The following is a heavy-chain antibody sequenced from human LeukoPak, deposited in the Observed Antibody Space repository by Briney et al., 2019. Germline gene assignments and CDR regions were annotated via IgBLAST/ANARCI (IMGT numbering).Heavy chain of an antibody. CDR3: AKYSKWQLVRFDY. J-gene: IGHJ4*02. CDR2: ISGSGGST. V-gene: IGHV3-23*01. Sequence: GGSLRLSCAASGFTFSSYAMSWVRQAPGKGLEWVSAISGSGGSTYYADSVKGRFTMSRDNSKNTLYLQMNSLRAEDTAVYYCAKYSKWQLVRFDYWGQGPLVTVSS. D-gene: IGHD6-6*01. CDR1: GFTFSSYA.